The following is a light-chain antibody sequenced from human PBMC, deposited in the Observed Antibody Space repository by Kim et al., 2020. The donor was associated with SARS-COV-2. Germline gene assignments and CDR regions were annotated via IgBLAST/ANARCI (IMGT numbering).Light chain of an antibody. CDR1: QGISSY. CDR2: AAS. J-gene: IGKJ4*01. CDR3: QQLNSYPRLT. Sequence: DIQLTQSPSFLSASVGDRVTITYRASQGISSYLAWYQQKPGKAPKLLIYAASTLQSGVPSRFSGSGSGTEFTLTISSLQPEDFATYYCQQLNSYPRLTFGGGTKLEIK. V-gene: IGKV1-9*01.